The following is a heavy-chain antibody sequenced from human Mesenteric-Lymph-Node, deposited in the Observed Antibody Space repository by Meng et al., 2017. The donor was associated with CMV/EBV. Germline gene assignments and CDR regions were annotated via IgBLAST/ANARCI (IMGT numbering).Heavy chain of an antibody. CDR3: ARGYYGGNPIGFPVVDY. Sequence: GGSLRLSCAASGFTFSDNFMTWFRQAPGKGLEWISYISGDVQTTYYADSVKGRFTISRDNAKNSMYLQMNSLSDEDTAVYYCARGYYGGNPIGFPVVDYWGQGTLVTVSS. V-gene: IGHV3-11*01. D-gene: IGHD4-23*01. CDR2: ISGDVQTT. CDR1: GFTFSDNF. J-gene: IGHJ4*02.